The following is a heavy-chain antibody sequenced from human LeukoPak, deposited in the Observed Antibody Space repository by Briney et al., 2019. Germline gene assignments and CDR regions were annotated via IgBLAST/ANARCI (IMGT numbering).Heavy chain of an antibody. CDR3: GKRRMAGYCSSTSCRVAFDI. D-gene: IGHD2-2*01. J-gene: IGHJ3*02. Sequence: SETLSLTCTVSGYSISSGYYWDWIRQPPGKGLEWIGEINHSGSTNYNPSLKSRVTISVDTSKNQFSLKLSSVTAADTAVYYCGKRRMAGYCSSTSCRVAFDIWGQGTMVTVSS. CDR1: GYSISSGYY. CDR2: INHSGST. V-gene: IGHV4-38-2*02.